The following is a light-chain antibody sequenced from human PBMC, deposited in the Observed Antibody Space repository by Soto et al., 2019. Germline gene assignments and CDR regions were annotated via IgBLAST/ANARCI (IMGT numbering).Light chain of an antibody. Sequence: EIVLTQSPGSLSLSPGERATLSCRASQSVSSSYLAWYQQRPGQAPRLLIFGASYMATGIPDRFSGSVSGTDFTPTISRLEPEAFAVYYCQHYSSSPPELTFGPGTKVDSK. V-gene: IGKV3-20*01. CDR3: QHYSSSPPELT. CDR2: GAS. J-gene: IGKJ3*01. CDR1: QSVSSSY.